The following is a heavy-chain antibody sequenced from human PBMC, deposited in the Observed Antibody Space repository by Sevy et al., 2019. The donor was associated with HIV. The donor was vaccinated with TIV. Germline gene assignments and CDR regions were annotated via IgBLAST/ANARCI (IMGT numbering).Heavy chain of an antibody. CDR2: LYSGGST. CDR3: ARAGTGSYRAYFDY. Sequence: GGSLRLSCAASEFTVSSSYMSWVRQAPGKGLEWVSILYSGGSTYYEASAMGRFAVSRDNSKNKLYLQMNSLRAEDTAVYYCARAGTGSYRAYFDYWGQGTLVTVSS. V-gene: IGHV3-53*01. J-gene: IGHJ4*02. D-gene: IGHD1-26*01. CDR1: EFTVSSSY.